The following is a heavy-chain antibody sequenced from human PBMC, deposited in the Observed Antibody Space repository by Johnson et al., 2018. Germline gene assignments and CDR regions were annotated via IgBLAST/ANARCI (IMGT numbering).Heavy chain of an antibody. CDR1: DGSIISSNW. D-gene: IGHD3-10*01. CDR3: ASLRGDAFDI. V-gene: IGHV4-4*02. Sequence: QVQLQESGPGLVKPSGTLSLTCVVSDGSIISSNWWSWVRQPPGKGLEWIGEISHSGNTNYNPSIKRRVIISLDNSKNQFSLKLSSVTAADTAIYYCASLRGDAFDIWDQGTMVTVSS. J-gene: IGHJ3*02. CDR2: ISHSGNT.